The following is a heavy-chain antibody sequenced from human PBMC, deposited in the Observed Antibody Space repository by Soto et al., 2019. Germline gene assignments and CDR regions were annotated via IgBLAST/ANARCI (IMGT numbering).Heavy chain of an antibody. Sequence: ASVKVSCKVSGYTLTELSMHWVRQAPGKGLEWMGGFDPEDGETIYAQKFQGRVTMTEDTSTDTAYMELSSLRSEDTAVYYCATYDFWSGYPPEHYYYGMDVWGQGTPVTVSS. V-gene: IGHV1-24*01. CDR3: ATYDFWSGYPPEHYYYGMDV. CDR1: GYTLTELS. J-gene: IGHJ6*02. CDR2: FDPEDGET. D-gene: IGHD3-3*01.